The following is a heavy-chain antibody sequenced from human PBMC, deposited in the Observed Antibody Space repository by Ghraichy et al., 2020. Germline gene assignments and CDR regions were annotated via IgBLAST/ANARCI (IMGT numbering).Heavy chain of an antibody. J-gene: IGHJ4*02. D-gene: IGHD6-13*01. CDR1: GFTFSSYA. CDR3: AKGDSSSWPPTGDY. V-gene: IGHV3-23*01. CDR2: ISGSGGST. Sequence: GESLNISCAASGFTFSSYAMSWVRQAPGKGLEWVSAISGSGGSTYYADSVKGRFTISRDNSKNTLYLQMNSLRAEDTAVYYCAKGDSSSWPPTGDYWGQGTLVTVSS.